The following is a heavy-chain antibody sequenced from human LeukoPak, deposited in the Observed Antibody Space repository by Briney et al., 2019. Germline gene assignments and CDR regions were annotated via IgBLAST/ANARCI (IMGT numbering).Heavy chain of an antibody. V-gene: IGHV3-7*05. CDR2: IKEDGSDK. Sequence: PGGSLRLSCAASGFTFSSYAMSWVRQAPGKGLEWVANIKEDGSDKYYVDSVKGRFTISRDNAKNSLYLQMNSLRAEDTAVYYCARVRSGCYFDYWGQGTLVTVSS. J-gene: IGHJ4*02. D-gene: IGHD6-19*01. CDR1: GFTFSSYA. CDR3: ARVRSGCYFDY.